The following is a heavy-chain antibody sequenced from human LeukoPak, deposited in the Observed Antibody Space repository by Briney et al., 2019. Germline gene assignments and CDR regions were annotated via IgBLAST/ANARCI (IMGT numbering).Heavy chain of an antibody. D-gene: IGHD3-10*01. J-gene: IGHJ6*02. Sequence: GGSLRLSCAASGFIFDDYAMHWVRQGPVKGLEWVSGISWNSGTVGYADSVTGRFTISRDNAKNSLYLQMNSLRPEDSALYYCAKADVDDLERGDGMDVWGQGTTVTVSS. CDR1: GFIFDDYA. CDR3: AKADVDDLERGDGMDV. V-gene: IGHV3-9*01. CDR2: ISWNSGTV.